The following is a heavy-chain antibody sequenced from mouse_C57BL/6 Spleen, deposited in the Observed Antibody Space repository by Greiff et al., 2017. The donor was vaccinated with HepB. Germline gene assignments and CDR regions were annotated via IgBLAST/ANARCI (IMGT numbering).Heavy chain of an antibody. D-gene: IGHD3-2*02. CDR3: ARKRGSSGYRFDY. Sequence: VQLQQPGAELVKPGASVKLSCKASGYTFTSYWMHWVKQRPGQGLEWIGMIHPNSGSTNYNEKFKSKATLTVDKSSSTAYMQLSSLTSEDSAVYYCARKRGSSGYRFDYWGQGTTLTVSS. V-gene: IGHV1-64*01. CDR2: IHPNSGST. J-gene: IGHJ2*01. CDR1: GYTFTSYW.